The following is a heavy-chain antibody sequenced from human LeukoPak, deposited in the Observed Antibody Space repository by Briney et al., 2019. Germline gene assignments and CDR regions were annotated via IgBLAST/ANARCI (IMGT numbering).Heavy chain of an antibody. J-gene: IGHJ4*02. Sequence: PSETLSLTCTVSGGSISSYYWSWIRQPPGKGLEWIGYIYYSGSINYNPSLRSRVNIPVATSKNPLSLKLNSVTAGDTALFYCARASGAARAYYFDCWSQGTLVTVHS. CDR3: ARASGAARAYYFDC. CDR1: GGSISSYY. V-gene: IGHV4-59*01. D-gene: IGHD1-26*01. CDR2: IYYSGSI.